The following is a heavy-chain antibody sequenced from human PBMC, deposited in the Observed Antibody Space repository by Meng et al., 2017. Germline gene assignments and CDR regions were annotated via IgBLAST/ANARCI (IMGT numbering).Heavy chain of an antibody. CDR2: TYHSGGT. CDR3: ARRTVYDSSGYAFDY. D-gene: IGHD3-22*01. V-gene: IGHV4-4*02. CDR1: GYSISSGYW. J-gene: IGHJ4*02. Sequence: SCAVSGYSISSGYWWSWVRLPPGKGLEWIGETYHSGGTNYNPSLKSRVTISADKSKNQFSLNLNSITAANTAVYYCARRTVYDSSGYAFDYWGQGTLVTVSS.